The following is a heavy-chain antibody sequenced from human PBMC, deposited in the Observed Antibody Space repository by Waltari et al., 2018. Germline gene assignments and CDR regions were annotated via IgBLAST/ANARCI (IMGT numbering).Heavy chain of an antibody. CDR3: ASYYYGSGSPFDAFDI. J-gene: IGHJ3*02. CDR2: IIPIFGTA. V-gene: IGHV1-69*05. D-gene: IGHD3-10*01. Sequence: QVQLVQSGAEVKKPGSSVKVSCKASGGTFSSYAISWVRQAPGQGLEWMGGIIPIFGTANYAQKVQGRVTITTDESTSTAYMELSSLRSEDTAVYYCASYYYGSGSPFDAFDIWGQGTLVTVSS. CDR1: GGTFSSYA.